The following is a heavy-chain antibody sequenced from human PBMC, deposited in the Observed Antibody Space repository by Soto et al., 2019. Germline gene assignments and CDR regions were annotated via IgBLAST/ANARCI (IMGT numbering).Heavy chain of an antibody. J-gene: IGHJ6*02. CDR2: IGESGTPT. CDR1: GFTFSSYA. CDR3: ARYIPGVRYYGMDV. D-gene: IGHD2-2*01. V-gene: IGHV3-23*01. Sequence: EVPLLESGGGLVQPGGSLRLSCAASGFTFSSYAMKWVRQAPGKGLEWVSLIGESGTPTYYADSVKGRFTISRDNSVNTLFLEMYSLRAEDTAVYYCARYIPGVRYYGMDVWGQGTTVTVSS.